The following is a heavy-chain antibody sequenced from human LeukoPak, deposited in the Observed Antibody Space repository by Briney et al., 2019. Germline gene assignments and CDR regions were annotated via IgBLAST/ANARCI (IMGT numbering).Heavy chain of an antibody. CDR2: MNPNSGNT. J-gene: IGHJ6*03. V-gene: IGHV1-8*01. Sequence: ASVKVSCKASGYTFTSYDINWVRQATGQGLEWMGWMNPNSGNTGYAQKFQGRVTMTRNTSISTAYMELSSLRSEDTAVYYCARAAAGRLYCYYYMDVWGKGTTVTVSS. D-gene: IGHD6-13*01. CDR1: GYTFTSYD. CDR3: ARAAAGRLYCYYYMDV.